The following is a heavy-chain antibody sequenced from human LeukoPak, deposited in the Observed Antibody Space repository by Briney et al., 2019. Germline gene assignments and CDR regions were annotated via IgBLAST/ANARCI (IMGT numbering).Heavy chain of an antibody. CDR1: GYTYTSYG. V-gene: IGHV1-18*01. CDR3: ARDRGVDSGTPNFDL. CDR2: ISAYNGNT. D-gene: IGHD1-26*01. J-gene: IGHJ2*01. Sequence: ASVKVSCKASGYTYTSYGISWVRQAPGQGLEWMGWISAYNGNTNYAQKLQGRVTMTTDTSTSTAYMELRSLRSDDTAVYYCARDRGVDSGTPNFDLWGRGTLVTVSS.